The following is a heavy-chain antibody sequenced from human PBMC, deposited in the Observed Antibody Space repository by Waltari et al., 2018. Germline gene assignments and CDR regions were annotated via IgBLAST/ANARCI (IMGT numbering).Heavy chain of an antibody. CDR1: GYTFTGFY. V-gene: IGHV1-2*02. CDR3: VKGPRRNLDF. J-gene: IGHJ4*02. CDR2: INPNSGYT. Sequence: QVQLLQSGVEVKKPGASVKVSCKASGYTFTGFYLHWVRQAPGQGLEWMGYINPNSGYTNYAQKFQGRVTLTSDTSISTAYLEVRRLTSDDTATYYCVKGPRRNLDFWGRGTLVSVSS.